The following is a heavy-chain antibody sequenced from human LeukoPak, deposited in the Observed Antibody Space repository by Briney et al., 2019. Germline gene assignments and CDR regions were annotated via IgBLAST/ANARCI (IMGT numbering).Heavy chain of an antibody. D-gene: IGHD1-26*01. CDR1: GFTFSSYG. V-gene: IGHV3-30*18. CDR2: ISYDGSNK. J-gene: IGHJ4*03. CDR3: AKEVGPFDY. Sequence: GGSLRLSCAASGFTFSSYGMHWVRQAPGKGLEWVAVISYDGSNKYYADSVKGRFTISRDNSKNTLYLQMNSLRAEDTAVYYCAKEVGPFDYWGKGTSVTVSS.